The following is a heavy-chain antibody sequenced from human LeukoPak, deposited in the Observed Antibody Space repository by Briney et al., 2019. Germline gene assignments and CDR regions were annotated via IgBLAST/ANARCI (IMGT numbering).Heavy chain of an antibody. Sequence: PGGSLRLSCAASGFTFSSYSMNWVRQAPGQGLEWVSSISSSGTYIYYEHSVKGRFTIYRANAKNSLDLQMNSLRAEATSVYYFARDSAGGRSTICYGYWGQGTMVTVSS. D-gene: IGHD2-2*01. CDR2: ISSSGTYI. CDR1: GFTFSSYS. J-gene: IGHJ4*02. CDR3: ARDSAGGRSTICYGY. V-gene: IGHV3-21*01.